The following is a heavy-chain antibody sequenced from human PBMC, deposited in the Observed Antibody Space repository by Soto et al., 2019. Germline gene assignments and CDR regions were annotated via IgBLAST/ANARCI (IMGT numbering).Heavy chain of an antibody. Sequence: EVQLVESGGGLIQPGGSLRLSCAASGFTVSSNYMSWVRQAPGKGLEWVSVIYSGGSTYYADSVKGRFTISRDNSKNSLYLQMNSLRAEDTAVYYCARDRWNCSSTSCYKNWFDPWGQGTLVTVSS. CDR3: ARDRWNCSSTSCYKNWFDP. J-gene: IGHJ5*02. D-gene: IGHD2-2*02. V-gene: IGHV3-53*01. CDR2: IYSGGST. CDR1: GFTVSSNY.